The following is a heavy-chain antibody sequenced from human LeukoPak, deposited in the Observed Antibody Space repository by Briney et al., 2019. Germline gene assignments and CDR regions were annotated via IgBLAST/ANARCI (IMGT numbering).Heavy chain of an antibody. D-gene: IGHD2-2*01. CDR2: IKQDESEK. J-gene: IGHJ3*02. V-gene: IGHV3-7*01. CDR1: GFTFSSYW. CDR3: ARVDCSTTNCYGMTFDI. Sequence: TGGSLRLSCSGSGFTFSSYWMSWVRQAPGKGLEWVANIKQDESEKYYVESVKGRFTISRDNAKRSLFLQLNSLRAEDTAVYYCARVDCSTTNCYGMTFDIWGQGTMVTVSS.